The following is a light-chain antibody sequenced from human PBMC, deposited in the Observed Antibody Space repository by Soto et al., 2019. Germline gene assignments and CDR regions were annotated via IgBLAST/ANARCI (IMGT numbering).Light chain of an antibody. CDR3: QQYNSYSRT. CDR2: KAS. V-gene: IGKV1-5*03. J-gene: IGKJ1*01. CDR1: QSISSW. Sequence: DIQMTQSPSTLSASVGDRVTITCRASQSISSWLAWYQQKPGKAPKLLIYKASSLESGVPSRFSGSGSGTEFTLTISSLQPDDFATYYCQQYNSYSRTFGHGTKVHIK.